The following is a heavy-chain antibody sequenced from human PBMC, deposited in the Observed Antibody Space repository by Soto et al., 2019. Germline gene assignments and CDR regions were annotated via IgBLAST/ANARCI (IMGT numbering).Heavy chain of an antibody. J-gene: IGHJ6*02. CDR2: IYWDDDK. D-gene: IGHD3-3*01. CDR3: AHTVIFGVVKKYGMDV. Sequence: QITLKESGPPLVKPTQTLTLTCTFSGFSLTTSGVGVAWIRQPPGKALEWLALIYWDDDKYYNPSLRSRLTIAKDTSKNQVVLTVTNMDPVDTGTYYCAHTVIFGVVKKYGMDVWGQGTSVAVSS. V-gene: IGHV2-5*02. CDR1: GFSLTTSGVG.